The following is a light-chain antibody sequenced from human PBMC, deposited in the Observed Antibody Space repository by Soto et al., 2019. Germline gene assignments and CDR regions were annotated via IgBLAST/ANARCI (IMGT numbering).Light chain of an antibody. Sequence: QSALAQPASVSGSPGQPITISCTGTSSDVGAYKFVSWYQHHPGKAPKLIIFEVANRPSGVSSRFSGSKSGNTASLTISRLLPEDEADYYCNSYTNDTTLVFGSGTKVTVL. V-gene: IGLV2-14*01. CDR2: EVA. J-gene: IGLJ1*01. CDR1: SSDVGAYKF. CDR3: NSYTNDTTLV.